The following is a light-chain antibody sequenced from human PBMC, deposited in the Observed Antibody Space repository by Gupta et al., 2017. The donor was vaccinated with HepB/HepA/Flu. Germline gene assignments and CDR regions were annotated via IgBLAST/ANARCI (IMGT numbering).Light chain of an antibody. J-gene: IGKJ4*01. CDR3: QQDNSWVT. V-gene: IGKV3-15*01. CDR2: DAS. CDR1: QSIGNK. Sequence: EIVMTQSPATLSVSPGERATLSCRTSQSIGNKLAWYQQRPGQVPRLLIYDASTRATGIPPRFTGSGSGTEFTLTSSYRRSEESAVYCCQQDNSWVTFGGGTKVEIK.